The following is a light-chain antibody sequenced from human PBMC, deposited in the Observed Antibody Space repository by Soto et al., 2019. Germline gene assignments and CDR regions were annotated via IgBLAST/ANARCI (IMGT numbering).Light chain of an antibody. CDR2: DVS. J-gene: IGLJ3*02. CDR1: SSDIGGYYY. V-gene: IGLV2-11*01. Sequence: QSALTQPHSVSGSPGQSVTISCTGTSSDIGGYYYVSWYQHHPGKAPKLMISDVSKRPSGVPDRFSGSKSGNTASLTISGLQAEDEADYYCCSYAGSYTFVFGGGTKLTVL. CDR3: CSYAGSYTFV.